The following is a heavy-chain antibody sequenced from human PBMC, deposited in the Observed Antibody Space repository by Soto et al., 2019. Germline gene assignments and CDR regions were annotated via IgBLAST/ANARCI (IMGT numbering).Heavy chain of an antibody. CDR1: GFSLSTSGVG. CDR2: IYWDDYK. D-gene: IGHD4-17*01. V-gene: IGHV2-5*02. J-gene: IGHJ4*02. CDR3: AHKGYGDYPLDY. Sequence: QITLKESGPTLVKPTQTLTLTCTFSGFSLSTSGVGVGWIRQPPGKALEWLAVIYWDDYKHYSPSLKSRLTITQETSKNQVVLTMTNMDPVDTATYYCAHKGYGDYPLDYWGQGTLLTVSS.